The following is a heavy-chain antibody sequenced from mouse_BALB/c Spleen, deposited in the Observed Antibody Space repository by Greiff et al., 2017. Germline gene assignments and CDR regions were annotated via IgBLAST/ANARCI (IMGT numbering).Heavy chain of an antibody. V-gene: IGHV5-17*02. J-gene: IGHJ2*01. D-gene: IGHD2-3*01. CDR2: ISSGSSTI. Sequence: EVQLQESGGGLVQPGGSRKLSCAASGFTFSSFGMHWVRQAPEKGLEWVAYISSGSSTIYYADTVKGRFTISRDNPKNTLFLQMTSLRSEDTAMYYCARSGWLLRGGFDYWGQGTTLTVSS. CDR1: GFTFSSFG. CDR3: ARSGWLLRGGFDY.